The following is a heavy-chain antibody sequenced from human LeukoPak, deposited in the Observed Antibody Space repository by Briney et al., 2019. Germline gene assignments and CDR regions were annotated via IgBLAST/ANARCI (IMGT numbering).Heavy chain of an antibody. CDR3: ARHYGP. J-gene: IGHJ4*02. Sequence: SETLSLTCAVSGYSITSSSWWGWIRQPPGKGLEWIGYIYHSGTTYYNPSLQSRVTMSVDTSKNQFSLKLNSVTATDTAVYYCARHYGPWGQGTLVTVSS. CDR1: GYSITSSSW. V-gene: IGHV4-28*01. D-gene: IGHD3-16*01. CDR2: IYHSGTT.